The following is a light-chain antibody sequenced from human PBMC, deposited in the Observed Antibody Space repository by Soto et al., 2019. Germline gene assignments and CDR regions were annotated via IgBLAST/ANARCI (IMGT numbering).Light chain of an antibody. CDR1: SSDIGYYNY. Sequence: QSALTQPASVSGSPGQSITISCTGTSSDIGYYNYVSWHQQHPGKAPKVMIYDVSNRPSGISNRFSGSKSGNTASLTISGLQAEDESDYYCSSYTRNSTVVFGGGTKVTVL. CDR3: SSYTRNSTVV. J-gene: IGLJ2*01. V-gene: IGLV2-14*03. CDR2: DVS.